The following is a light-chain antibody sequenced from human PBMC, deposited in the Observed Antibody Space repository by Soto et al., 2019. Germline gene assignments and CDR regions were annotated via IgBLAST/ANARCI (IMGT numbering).Light chain of an antibody. J-gene: IGLJ1*01. CDR2: NNN. CDR1: SSNIGSNT. V-gene: IGLV1-44*01. Sequence: QSVLTQPPSASGTPGQRVTISCSGSSSNIGSNTVNWYQQLPGTAPKLLIYNNNQRPSGVPDRFSGSKSGTSASLAISVLQSEDEADYYGAAWDDSLNGLVFGTGTQLTVL. CDR3: AAWDDSLNGLV.